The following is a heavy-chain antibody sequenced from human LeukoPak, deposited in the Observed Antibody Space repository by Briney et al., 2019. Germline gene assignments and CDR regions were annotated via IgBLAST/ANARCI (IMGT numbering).Heavy chain of an antibody. J-gene: IGHJ3*02. CDR3: ARRVGATDPIEGAFDI. Sequence: GESLKISCKGSGYSFTSYWIGWVRQMPGKGLEWMGIIYPGDSDTRYSPSFQGQVTISADKSISTAYLQWSSLKASDTAMYYCARRVGATDPIEGAFDIWGQGTMVTVSS. D-gene: IGHD1-26*01. CDR1: GYSFTSYW. V-gene: IGHV5-51*01. CDR2: IYPGDSDT.